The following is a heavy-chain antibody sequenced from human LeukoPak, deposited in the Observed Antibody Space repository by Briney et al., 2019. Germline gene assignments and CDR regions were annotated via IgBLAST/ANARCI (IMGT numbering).Heavy chain of an antibody. CDR1: GFTFSSYG. D-gene: IGHD3-16*02. J-gene: IGHJ4*02. CDR2: ISYDGSNK. V-gene: IGHV3-30*03. Sequence: GGSLRLSCAASGFTFSSYGMHWVRQAPGKGLEWVAVISYDGSNKYYADSVKGRFTISRDNAKNSLYLQMNSLRAEDTAVYYCARDGNVWGSYRFLDYWGQGTRVTVSS. CDR3: ARDGNVWGSYRFLDY.